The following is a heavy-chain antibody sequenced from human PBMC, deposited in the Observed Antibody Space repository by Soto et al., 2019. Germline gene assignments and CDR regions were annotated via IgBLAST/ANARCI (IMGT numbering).Heavy chain of an antibody. V-gene: IGHV5-51*01. CDR2: IYPGDSDT. Sequence: GESLKISCKGSGYSFTSYWIGWVRQMPGKGLEWMGIIYPGDSDTRYSPSFQGQVTISADKSISTAYLQWSSLKASDTAMYYCARTRTGYSSSWYDYSYGMDVWGQGTTVTVSS. CDR3: ARTRTGYSSSWYDYSYGMDV. CDR1: GYSFTSYW. D-gene: IGHD6-13*01. J-gene: IGHJ6*02.